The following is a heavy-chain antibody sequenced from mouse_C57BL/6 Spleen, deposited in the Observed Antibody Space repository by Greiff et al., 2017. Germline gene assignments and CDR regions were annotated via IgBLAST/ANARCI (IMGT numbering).Heavy chain of an antibody. CDR1: GYTFTGYW. Sequence: VQLQQSGAELMKPGASVKLSCKATGYTFTGYWIEWVKQRPGHGLEWIGEIFPGSGSTNYNEKIKGKATFTADTSSNTAYMQLSSLTTEDSAIYYCARRWLDIDYWGQGTTLTVSS. CDR2: IFPGSGST. D-gene: IGHD2-3*01. J-gene: IGHJ2*01. CDR3: ARRWLDIDY. V-gene: IGHV1-9*01.